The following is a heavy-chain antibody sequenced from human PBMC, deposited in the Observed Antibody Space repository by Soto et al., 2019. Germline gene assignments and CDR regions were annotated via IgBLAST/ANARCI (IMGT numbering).Heavy chain of an antibody. D-gene: IGHD2-8*02. V-gene: IGHV3-7*01. J-gene: IGHJ4*02. Sequence: EVQLVESGGGLVQPGGSLRLSCAASGFTFSDYWMSWVRQTPGRGLEWVANIKQDGSERYYMDSVKGRFTISRDNAKNSLYLHMNSLTSEDTAVFYCARDRAVYTRGWPGYGGQGTRVTFSS. CDR2: IKQDGSER. CDR3: ARDRAVYTRGWPGY. CDR1: GFTFSDYW.